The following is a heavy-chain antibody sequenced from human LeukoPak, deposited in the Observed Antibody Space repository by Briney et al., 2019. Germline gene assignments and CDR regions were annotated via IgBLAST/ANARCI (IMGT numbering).Heavy chain of an antibody. CDR1: GYTLTELS. CDR2: FDPEDGET. V-gene: IGHV1-24*01. D-gene: IGHD3-10*01. J-gene: IGHJ6*02. Sequence: ASVTVSCKVSGYTLTELSMHWVRQAPGKGLEWMGGFDPEDGETIYAQKFQGRVTMTEDTSTDTAYMELSSLRSEDTAVYYCARAKVTMVRGPYYYYYYGMDVWGQGTTVTVSS. CDR3: ARAKVTMVRGPYYYYYYGMDV.